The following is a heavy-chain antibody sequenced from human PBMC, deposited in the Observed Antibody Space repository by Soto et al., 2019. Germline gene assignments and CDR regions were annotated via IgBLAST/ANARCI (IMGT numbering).Heavy chain of an antibody. CDR3: AKDRRARGVDY. CDR1: GFTFSNYV. D-gene: IGHD3-10*01. J-gene: IGHJ4*02. V-gene: IGHV3-23*01. CDR2: IRGGGGGT. Sequence: EVQLLESGGGLVQPGGSLRLSCAASGFTFSNYVMRWVRQAPGKGLEWVSTIRGGGGGTYYADSVKGGFTISRDNSKNTLYLQMSRLRAEDTAVYYCAKDRRARGVDYWGQGTLVTVSS.